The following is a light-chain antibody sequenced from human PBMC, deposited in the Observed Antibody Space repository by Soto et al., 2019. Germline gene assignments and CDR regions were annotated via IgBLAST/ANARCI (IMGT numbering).Light chain of an antibody. J-gene: IGKJ5*01. V-gene: IGKV3-11*01. CDR2: DAS. Sequence: EVVLTQSPATLSLSPGERATLSCRASQSVGSYLAWYQQKPGQAPRLLIYDASNRATGIPARFSGSGSGTDFTLTISSLEPEDCAVYYCQQRSFWITFGQGTRLEIK. CDR3: QQRSFWIT. CDR1: QSVGSY.